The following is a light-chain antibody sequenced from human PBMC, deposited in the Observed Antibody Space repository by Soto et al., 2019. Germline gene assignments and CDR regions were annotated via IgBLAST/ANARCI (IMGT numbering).Light chain of an antibody. J-gene: IGLJ3*02. CDR2: ECS. CDR1: SSDVGSYNL. CDR3: CSYAGSSISWV. V-gene: IGLV2-23*01. Sequence: QSALTQPASVSGSPGQSINISCTGTSSDVGSYNLISWYQQHPGKAPKLMIYECSKRPSGVSNRFSGSKSGNTASLTISGLQAEDEADYYCCSYAGSSISWVFGGGTKLTVL.